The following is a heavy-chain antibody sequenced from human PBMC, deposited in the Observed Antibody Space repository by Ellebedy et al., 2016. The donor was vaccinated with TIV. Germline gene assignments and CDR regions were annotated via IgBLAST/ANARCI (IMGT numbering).Heavy chain of an antibody. CDR1: GFTFSNDW. CDR2: INRQTDGGRT. CDR3: TTYGSGSFGY. Sequence: GESLKISCAASGFTFSNDWMSWVRQAPGKGLEWVGRINRQTDGGRTDYAAPVKGRFTISRDDSKNTLYLQMNTLKSEDTAVYYCTTYGSGSFGYWGQGTLVTVSS. J-gene: IGHJ4*02. V-gene: IGHV3-15*01. D-gene: IGHD3-10*01.